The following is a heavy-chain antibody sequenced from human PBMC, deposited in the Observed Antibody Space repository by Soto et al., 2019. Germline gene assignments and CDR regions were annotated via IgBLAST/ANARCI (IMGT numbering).Heavy chain of an antibody. Sequence: QVHLVQSGGGVVQPGRSLRLSCEASGFNFRGYGMHWVRQAPGKGLERVAITRHDGSNTYYADSVRGRFTISRDNSKNTLYLQMNSLTVEYTAIYYCARDGVGITTFFGYLDYWGQGTLITVSS. CDR3: ARDGVGITTFFGYLDY. J-gene: IGHJ4*02. CDR1: GFNFRGYG. D-gene: IGHD1-26*01. V-gene: IGHV3-33*01. CDR2: TRHDGSNT.